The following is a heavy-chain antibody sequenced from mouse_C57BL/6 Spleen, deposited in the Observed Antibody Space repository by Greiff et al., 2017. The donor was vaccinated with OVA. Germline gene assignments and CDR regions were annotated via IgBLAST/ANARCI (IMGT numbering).Heavy chain of an antibody. CDR3: ARSDITTVVATDFEG. D-gene: IGHD1-1*01. Sequence: QVQLQQPGAELVMPGASVKLSCKASGYTFTSYWMHWVKQRPGQGLEWIGEIDPSDSYTNYNQKFKGKSTLTVDKSSSTAYMQLSSLTSEDSAVYYCARSDITTVVATDFEGWGTGTTVTASS. V-gene: IGHV1-69*01. J-gene: IGHJ1*03. CDR2: IDPSDSYT. CDR1: GYTFTSYW.